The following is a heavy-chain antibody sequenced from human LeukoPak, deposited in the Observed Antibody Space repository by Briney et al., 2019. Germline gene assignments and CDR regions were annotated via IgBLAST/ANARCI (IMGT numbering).Heavy chain of an antibody. CDR1: GGSFSGYY. V-gene: IGHV4-34*01. CDR3: ARGMASDSSVVFDY. J-gene: IGHJ4*02. Sequence: KPSQTLSLTCAVYGGSFSGYYWSWIRQPPGKGLEWIGEINHSGSTNYNPSLKSRVTISVDTSKNQFSLKLSSVTAADTAVYYCARGMASDSSVVFDYWGQGTLVTVSS. D-gene: IGHD3-22*01. CDR2: INHSGST.